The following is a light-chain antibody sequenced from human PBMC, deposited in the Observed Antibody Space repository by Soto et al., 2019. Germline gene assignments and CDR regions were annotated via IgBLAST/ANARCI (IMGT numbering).Light chain of an antibody. CDR2: KAS. V-gene: IGKV1-5*03. CDR1: QSISSW. CDR3: QQYNSYST. J-gene: IGKJ1*01. Sequence: DIQMTQSPSTLSASVGDRVTITCRASQSISSWLAWYQQKPGKAPKLLIYKASSLESGVPSRFSGSGSGIEFTLTISSLQPDDFATYYCQQYNSYSTFGQGTKVEIE.